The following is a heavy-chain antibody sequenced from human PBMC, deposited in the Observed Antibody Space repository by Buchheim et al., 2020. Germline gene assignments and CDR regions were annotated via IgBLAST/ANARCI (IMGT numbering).Heavy chain of an antibody. CDR2: IIGSISIL. D-gene: IGHD1-1*01. V-gene: IGHV3-48*01. Sequence: EVQLVESGGGLVQPGGSLRLCCAASGITFSRYSMSWVRQAPGKGLEGVSDIIGSISILYYTASLRGRFTISRDNAKNSVGLQMNSLRVEDTAVYYCATGATTGTSRFDYWGQGTL. CDR3: ATGATTGTSRFDY. J-gene: IGHJ4*02. CDR1: GITFSRYS.